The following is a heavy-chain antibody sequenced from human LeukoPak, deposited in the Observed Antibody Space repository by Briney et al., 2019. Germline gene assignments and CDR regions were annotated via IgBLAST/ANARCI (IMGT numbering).Heavy chain of an antibody. J-gene: IGHJ4*02. CDR2: ISGSGGST. CDR3: ARITMVRGVPLIDY. V-gene: IGHV3-23*01. Sequence: GGSLRLSCAASGFTFSSYAMSWVRQAPGKGLEWVSAISGSGGSTYYADSVKGRFTISRDNSKTTLYLQMNSLRAEDTAVYYCARITMVRGVPLIDYWGQGTLVTVSS. D-gene: IGHD3-10*01. CDR1: GFTFSSYA.